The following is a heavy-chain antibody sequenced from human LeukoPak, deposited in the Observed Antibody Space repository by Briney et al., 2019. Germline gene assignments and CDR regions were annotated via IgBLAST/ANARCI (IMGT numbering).Heavy chain of an antibody. V-gene: IGHV3-7*04. J-gene: IGHJ3*02. CDR1: GGSISSYY. D-gene: IGHD6-13*01. CDR3: ARDWQWQQLDGDAFDI. CDR2: IKQDGSEK. Sequence: ETLSLTCTVSGGSISSYYWSWVRQAPGKGLEWVANIKQDGSEKYYVDSVKGRFTISRDNAKNSLFLQMNSLRAEDTAVYYCARDWQWQQLDGDAFDIWGQGTMVTVSS.